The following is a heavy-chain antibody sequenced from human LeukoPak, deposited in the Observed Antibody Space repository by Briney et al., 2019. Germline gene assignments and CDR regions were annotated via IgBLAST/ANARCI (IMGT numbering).Heavy chain of an antibody. CDR3: ASDLYSSGWYPIPFDY. Sequence: ASVKVSCKASGYTFTGYYMHWVRQAPGQGLEWMGWINPNSGGTNYAQKFQGRVTMNRDTSISTAYMELSRLRSDDTAVYYCASDLYSSGWYPIPFDYWGQGTLVTVSS. D-gene: IGHD6-19*01. V-gene: IGHV1-2*02. J-gene: IGHJ4*02. CDR2: INPNSGGT. CDR1: GYTFTGYY.